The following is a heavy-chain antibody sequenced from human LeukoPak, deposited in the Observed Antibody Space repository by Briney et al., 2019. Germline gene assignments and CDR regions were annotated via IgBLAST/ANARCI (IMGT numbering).Heavy chain of an antibody. D-gene: IGHD3-22*01. J-gene: IGHJ4*02. CDR1: GYTFTSYA. Sequence: AASVKVSCKASGYTFTSYAMHWVRQAPGQRLEWMGWINAGNGNTKYSQKFQGRVTITRDTSASTAYMELSSLRSEDTAVYYCARDYDSSGLFDYWGQGTLVTVSS. V-gene: IGHV1-3*01. CDR3: ARDYDSSGLFDY. CDR2: INAGNGNT.